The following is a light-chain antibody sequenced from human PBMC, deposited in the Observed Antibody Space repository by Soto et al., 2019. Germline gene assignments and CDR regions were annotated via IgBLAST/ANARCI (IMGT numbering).Light chain of an antibody. CDR1: QNISTW. CDR3: KKSYRWYRT. CDR2: KAT. Sequence: DIQMTHSPSTLSASVGDRVTINCRASQNISTWLGWSQQKPGKAPKTLIYKATNVDSGVPSRFSGSGSCKEFTLTISSLRPDAFGTYYCKKSYRWYRTFGQGT. J-gene: IGKJ1*01. V-gene: IGKV1-5*03.